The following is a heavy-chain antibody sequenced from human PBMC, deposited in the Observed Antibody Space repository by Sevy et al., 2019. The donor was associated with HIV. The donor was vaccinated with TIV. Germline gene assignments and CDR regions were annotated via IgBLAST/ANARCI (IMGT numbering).Heavy chain of an antibody. CDR2: IQYDGSIQ. Sequence: GGSLRLSCIESGFTLSNYDIHWVRQAAGKGLEWVAFIQYDGSIQYYADSVKGRFTISRDNSKNTLYLQMNSLRPEDTAIYYYAKRGSKSGYALGYWGQGTLVTVSS. CDR1: GFTLSNYD. D-gene: IGHD5-12*01. J-gene: IGHJ4*02. CDR3: AKRGSKSGYALGY. V-gene: IGHV3-30*02.